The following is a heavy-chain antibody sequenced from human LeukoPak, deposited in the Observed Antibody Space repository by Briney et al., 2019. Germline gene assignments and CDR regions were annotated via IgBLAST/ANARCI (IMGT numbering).Heavy chain of an antibody. D-gene: IGHD3-10*01. V-gene: IGHV3-23*01. Sequence: PGGSLRLSCAASRFTFSSYAMSWVRQAPGKGLLWVSGISGSGDSTFYGDSVKGRFTISRDNSKNTLYLQMNSLRAEDTAVYFCAKGLYYYNSGSFDYWGQGTLVTVSS. CDR2: ISGSGDST. CDR3: AKGLYYYNSGSFDY. CDR1: RFTFSSYA. J-gene: IGHJ4*02.